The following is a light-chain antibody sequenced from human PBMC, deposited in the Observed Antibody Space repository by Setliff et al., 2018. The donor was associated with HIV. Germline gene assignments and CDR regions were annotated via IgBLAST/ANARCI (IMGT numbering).Light chain of an antibody. J-gene: IGLJ1*01. CDR2: DVS. CDR1: SSDVGGYNY. Sequence: QSVLTQPRSVSGSPGQSVTISCTGTSSDVGGYNYVSWYQQHPGKAPKLMICDVSKRPSGVPDRFSGSKSGNTASLTISGLQAEDEADYYCCSYAGNYTYVFGTGTKVT. V-gene: IGLV2-11*01. CDR3: CSYAGNYTYV.